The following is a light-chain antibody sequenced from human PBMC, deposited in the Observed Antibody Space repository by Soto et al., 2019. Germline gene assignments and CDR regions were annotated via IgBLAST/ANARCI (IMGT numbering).Light chain of an antibody. J-gene: IGKJ1*01. CDR3: QQSHSTPRT. CDR1: QSISSY. V-gene: IGKV1-39*01. CDR2: AAS. Sequence: DIQMTQSPSSLSASVGDRVTITCRASQSISSYLNWYQQKPGKAPKLLIYAASSLQSGVPSRFSGSGSGTDFTLTISSMPTADFAHYYCQQSHSTPRTFGQGTKVDIK.